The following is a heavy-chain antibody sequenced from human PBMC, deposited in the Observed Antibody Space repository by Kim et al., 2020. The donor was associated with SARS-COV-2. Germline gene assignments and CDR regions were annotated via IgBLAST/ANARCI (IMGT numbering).Heavy chain of an antibody. CDR3: ARGKPDYYGMDV. J-gene: IGHJ6*02. Sequence: DYAPSLKTRIRVNPDTSKNQFSLQVNSVTPEDTAIYYCARGKPDYYGMDVWGQGTTVTVSS. V-gene: IGHV6-1*01.